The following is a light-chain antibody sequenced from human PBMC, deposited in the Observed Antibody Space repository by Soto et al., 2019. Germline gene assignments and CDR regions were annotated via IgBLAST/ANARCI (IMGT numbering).Light chain of an antibody. CDR2: EVS. CDR1: SSDVGAYKY. CDR3: SSYTPPTAWV. Sequence: QSVLTQPASVSGSPGQSITISCTGSSSDVGAYKYVSWFQQHPGKAPKLIIYEVSNRPSGVSDRFSGSKSGNTASLTISGLQAEDEADYHCSSYTPPTAWVFGGGTKLTVL. J-gene: IGLJ3*02. V-gene: IGLV2-14*01.